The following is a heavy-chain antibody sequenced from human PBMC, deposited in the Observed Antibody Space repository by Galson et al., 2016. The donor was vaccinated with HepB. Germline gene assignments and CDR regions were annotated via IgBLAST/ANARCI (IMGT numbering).Heavy chain of an antibody. CDR1: GFTFSSSA. CDR3: ARDFYDGSCHYMDY. V-gene: IGHV3-72*01. D-gene: IGHD2/OR15-2a*01. Sequence: SLRLSCAASGFTFSSSAMAWVRQAPGKGLEWVGRSRDKAHSDTTEYAASVKGRFAISRDESENSLYLQMNSLKTEDTAVYYCARDFYDGSCHYMDYWGRGTLVTVSS. CDR2: SRDKAHSDTT. J-gene: IGHJ4*02.